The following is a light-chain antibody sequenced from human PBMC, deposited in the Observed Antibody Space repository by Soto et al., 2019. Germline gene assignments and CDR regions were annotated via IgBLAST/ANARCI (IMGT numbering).Light chain of an antibody. V-gene: IGKV1-5*03. CDR2: KAS. CDR3: QQYNSYSWT. J-gene: IGKJ1*01. CDR1: QSISSW. Sequence: DIQMTQSPSTLSASVGDIVTICCWASQSISSWLAWYQQKPGKAPKLLIYKASSLESGDPSRFSGSGSGTEVTRTISSLQPDDFATYYCQQYNSYSWTFGQWTKVEIK.